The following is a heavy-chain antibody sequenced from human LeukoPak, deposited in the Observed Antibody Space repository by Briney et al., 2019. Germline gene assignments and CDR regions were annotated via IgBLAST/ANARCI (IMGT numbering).Heavy chain of an antibody. CDR2: IYTSGST. V-gene: IGHV4-4*07. CDR3: AREAKHGQIYAMDV. Sequence: SQTLSLTCTVSGGSISSYYWSWIRQPAGKGLEWIGRIYTSGSTNYNPSLKSRVTMSVDTSKNQFSLKLSSVTAADTAVYYCAREAKHGQIYAMDVWGQGTTVTVSS. CDR1: GGSISSYY. J-gene: IGHJ6*02.